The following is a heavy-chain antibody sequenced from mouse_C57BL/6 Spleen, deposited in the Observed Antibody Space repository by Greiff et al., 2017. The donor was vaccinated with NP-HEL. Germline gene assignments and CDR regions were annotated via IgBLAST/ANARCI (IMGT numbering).Heavy chain of an antibody. CDR3: ARTYYGSSLYAMDY. D-gene: IGHD1-1*01. CDR1: GYTFTSYG. Sequence: VKLQESGAELARPGASVKLSCKASGYTFTSYGISWVKQRTGQGLEWIGEIYPRSGNTYYNEKFKGKATLTADKSSSTAYMELRSLTSEDSAVYFCARTYYGSSLYAMDYWGQGTSVTVSS. V-gene: IGHV1-81*01. J-gene: IGHJ4*01. CDR2: IYPRSGNT.